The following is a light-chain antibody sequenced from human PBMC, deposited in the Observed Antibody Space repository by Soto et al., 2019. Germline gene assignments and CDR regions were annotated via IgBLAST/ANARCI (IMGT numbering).Light chain of an antibody. CDR3: QQRSNWLWT. Sequence: EIVLTQSPATLSLSPGERATLSCRASQSVSSYLAWYQQKPGQAPRLLIYDASNRATGIPARFSGSGSGTDFTLTISSLEPEDLAVYYCQQRSNWLWTFGQGT. CDR2: DAS. V-gene: IGKV3-11*01. J-gene: IGKJ1*01. CDR1: QSVSSY.